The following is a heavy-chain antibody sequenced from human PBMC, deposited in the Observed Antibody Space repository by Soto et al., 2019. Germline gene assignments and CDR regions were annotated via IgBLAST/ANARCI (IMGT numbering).Heavy chain of an antibody. J-gene: IGHJ6*02. D-gene: IGHD5-18*01. Sequence: ASVKVSCKASGYTFTSYAMHWVRQAPGQRLEWMGWINAGNGNTKYSQKFQGRVTITRDTSASTAYMELSSLRSEDTAVYYCARDLASIQLWLDYYYYYGMDVWGQGTTVTVSS. CDR3: ARDLASIQLWLDYYYYYGMDV. CDR1: GYTFTSYA. V-gene: IGHV1-3*01. CDR2: INAGNGNT.